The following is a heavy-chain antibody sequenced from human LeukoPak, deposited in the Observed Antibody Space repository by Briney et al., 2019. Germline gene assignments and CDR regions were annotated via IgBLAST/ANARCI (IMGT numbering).Heavy chain of an antibody. CDR2: IKQDGGEK. V-gene: IGHV3-7*01. D-gene: IGHD5-12*01. J-gene: IGHJ4*02. Sequence: GGSLRLSCAASGFTFSSYWMSWVRQAPGKGLEWVANIKQDGGEKYYVESVKGRFTISRDNVTNSLYLQMNSLRVEDTAVYYCARARGGYDLDYWGQGTLVTVSS. CDR1: GFTFSSYW. CDR3: ARARGGYDLDY.